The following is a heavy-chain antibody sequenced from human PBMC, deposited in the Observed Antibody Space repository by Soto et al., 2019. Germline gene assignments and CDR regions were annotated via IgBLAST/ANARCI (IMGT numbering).Heavy chain of an antibody. CDR2: IIPIYDSP. CDR3: AASTFLSGVSGYFHLVF. CDR1: GDTFNNYA. V-gene: IGHV1-69*06. J-gene: IGHJ4*02. Sequence: QVHLVQSGTEVKKPGSSVKVSCKASGDTFNNYAISWVRQAPGQGLQWMGGIIPIYDSPSYAQGSHNRVTITADRSTSTAHVELNGLTYEDTEVYYCAASTFLSGVSGYFHLVFWGQGTLVTVSS. D-gene: IGHD3-3*01.